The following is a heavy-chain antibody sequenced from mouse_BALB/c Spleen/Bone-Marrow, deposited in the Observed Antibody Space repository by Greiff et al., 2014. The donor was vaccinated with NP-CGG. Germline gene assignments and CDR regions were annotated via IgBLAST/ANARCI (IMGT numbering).Heavy chain of an antibody. CDR2: ITNGGNYT. CDR3: VRNYYGYDGYFDY. D-gene: IGHD2-2*01. V-gene: IGHV5-9-2*01. CDR1: GFSFNSYG. J-gene: IGHJ2*01. Sequence: VQLKESGGGLVKPGGSLKLSCTASGFSFNSYGMSWVRQTPEKRLEWVATITNGGNYTYYPDSVKGRFTISRDNVKNNLYLQMRSLRSEDTALYYCVRNYYGYDGYFDYWGQGTTLTVSS.